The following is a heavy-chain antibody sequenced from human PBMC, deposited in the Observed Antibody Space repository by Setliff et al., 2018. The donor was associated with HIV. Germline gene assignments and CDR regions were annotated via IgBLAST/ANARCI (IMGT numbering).Heavy chain of an antibody. Sequence: ASVKVSCKASGYSFINYGISWVRQAPGQGLEWMGWISAYTGHTDYASRLLGRVTLTTDTSTSTAYMELRSLTSDDTAMYYCARPAATWDFDYWGQGTLVTVSS. V-gene: IGHV1-18*01. J-gene: IGHJ4*02. CDR2: ISAYTGHT. CDR1: GYSFINYG. D-gene: IGHD2-2*01. CDR3: ARPAATWDFDY.